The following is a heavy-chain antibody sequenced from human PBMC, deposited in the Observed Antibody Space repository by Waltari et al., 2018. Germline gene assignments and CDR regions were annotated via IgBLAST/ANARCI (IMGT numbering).Heavy chain of an antibody. Sequence: EMQLLESGGGLVQPGGSLRLSCEGSGVTFSDYAMSWVRQAPGKGLEGVCAIGGGADGPYYAESGKGRFTISRDNSKNTLYLQMNNLRVEDTAVYYCAKDWRRRLDYLDWLLFALDQWGQGTLVTVSS. CDR2: IGGGADGP. CDR3: AKDWRRRLDYLDWLLFALDQ. CDR1: GVTFSDYA. V-gene: IGHV3-23*01. J-gene: IGHJ4*02. D-gene: IGHD3-9*01.